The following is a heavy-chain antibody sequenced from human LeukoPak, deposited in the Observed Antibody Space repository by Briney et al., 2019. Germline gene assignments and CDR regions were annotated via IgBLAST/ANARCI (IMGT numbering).Heavy chain of an antibody. V-gene: IGHV3-30*04. CDR1: GFTFSSYA. CDR3: ARDKVASYYYYGMDV. CDR2: ISDDGREK. J-gene: IGHJ6*02. Sequence: PRRSPRLSCAASGFTFSSYAMHWVCQSPGKGLEWVAVISDDGREKYYADSVKGRFTISRDNSKKTLYVQMNSLRTEDTALYYCARDKVASYYYYGMDVWGQGATVAVSS. D-gene: IGHD2-15*01.